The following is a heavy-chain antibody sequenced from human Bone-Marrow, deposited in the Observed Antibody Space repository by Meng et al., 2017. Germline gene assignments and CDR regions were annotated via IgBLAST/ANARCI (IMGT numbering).Heavy chain of an antibody. D-gene: IGHD3-10*01. CDR1: GGSISSSSYY. CDR3: ATSLPMVRGVIPDY. Sequence: GGSLRLSCTVSGGSISSSSYYWGWIRQPPGKGLEWVSAISGSGGSTYYADSVKGRFTISRDNSKNTLYLQMNSLRAEDTAVYYCATSLPMVRGVIPDYWGQGTLVTVSS. J-gene: IGHJ4*02. V-gene: IGHV3-23*01. CDR2: ISGSGGST.